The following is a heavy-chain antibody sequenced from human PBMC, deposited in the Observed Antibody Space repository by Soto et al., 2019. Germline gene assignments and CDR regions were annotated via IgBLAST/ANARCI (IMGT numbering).Heavy chain of an antibody. J-gene: IGHJ4*02. V-gene: IGHV4-4*02. CDR1: GGSISSSNW. CDR2: IYHSGST. D-gene: IGHD6-13*01. Sequence: PSETLSLTCAVSGGSISSSNWWSWVRQPPGKGLEWIGEIYHSGSTNYNPSLKSRVTISVDKSKNQFSLKLSSVTAADTAVYYCARAHAHSSPRSYFDYWGQGTLVTVSS. CDR3: ARAHAHSSPRSYFDY.